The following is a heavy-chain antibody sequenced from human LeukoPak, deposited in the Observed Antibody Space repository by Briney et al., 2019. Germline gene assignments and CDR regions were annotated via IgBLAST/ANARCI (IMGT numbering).Heavy chain of an antibody. V-gene: IGHV1-46*01. Sequence: ASVKVSRKASGYTFTKYYIHWLRQAPGQGLEWLGIINPSGGSTSYAQKFQGRVTMTRDTSTSTVYMELSSLRSEDTAVYYCARGNIVVVVAPSYGMDVCGQGTTVTVSS. D-gene: IGHD2-15*01. CDR3: ARGNIVVVVAPSYGMDV. J-gene: IGHJ6*02. CDR1: GYTFTKYY. CDR2: INPSGGST.